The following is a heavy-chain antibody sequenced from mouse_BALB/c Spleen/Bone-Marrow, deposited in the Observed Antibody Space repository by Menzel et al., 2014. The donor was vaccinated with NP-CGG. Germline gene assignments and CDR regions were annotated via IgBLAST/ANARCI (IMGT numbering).Heavy chain of an antibody. D-gene: IGHD5-1*01. J-gene: IGHJ4*01. Sequence: VQLQESGAELVKPGASVKLSCRASGYTFXNYYMYWVKQRPGQGLEWIGEINPSNGGTNFNEKFKSKATLTVDKSSSTAYMQLSSLTSEDSAVYYCTRLPHWGQGTSVTVSS. V-gene: IGHV1S81*02. CDR1: GYTFXNYY. CDR2: INPSNGGT. CDR3: TRLPH.